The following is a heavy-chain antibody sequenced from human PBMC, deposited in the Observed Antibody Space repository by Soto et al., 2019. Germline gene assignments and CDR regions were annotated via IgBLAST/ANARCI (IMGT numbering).Heavy chain of an antibody. CDR3: VRGPYNYNSRYFDY. J-gene: IGHJ4*02. CDR2: INHSGIT. D-gene: IGHD1-1*01. CDR1: GGSFSGYF. V-gene: IGHV4-34*01. Sequence: SDTLSLTCTVSGGSFSGYFWTWIRQPPGKGLEWLAEINHSGITNYNPSVESRVSMSVDTSKNQFSLRLYSVTAADTAVYYCVRGPYNYNSRYFDYWGQGTLVTVSS.